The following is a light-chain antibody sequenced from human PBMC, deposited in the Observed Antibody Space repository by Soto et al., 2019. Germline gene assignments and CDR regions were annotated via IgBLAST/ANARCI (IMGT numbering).Light chain of an antibody. J-gene: IGLJ1*01. CDR2: RDV. V-gene: IGLV1-47*01. CDR1: SSNIGSNY. Sequence: QSVLTQPPSASGTPGQRVTISCSGSSSNIGSNYVYWYQQLPGTAPKLLMYRDVKRPSGVPDRFSGSKSGTSASLDISGLRSEDEADYYCASWDDSLSGSYVFGTGTKVTAL. CDR3: ASWDDSLSGSYV.